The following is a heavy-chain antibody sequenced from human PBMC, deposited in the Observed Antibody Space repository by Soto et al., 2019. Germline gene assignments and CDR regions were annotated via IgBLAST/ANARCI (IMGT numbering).Heavy chain of an antibody. V-gene: IGHV4-59*01. Sequence: PSETLSLTCTVSGGSISSSSWSWIRQPPGRGLEWIGYIYNNGRTDYNPSLKSRVTISVDTSKNHFSLKLSSVTPADTAVYYCARYRREAVAGYTLDNWGQGILVTVSS. CDR3: ARYRREAVAGYTLDN. CDR2: IYNNGRT. J-gene: IGHJ4*02. D-gene: IGHD6-13*01. CDR1: GGSISSSS.